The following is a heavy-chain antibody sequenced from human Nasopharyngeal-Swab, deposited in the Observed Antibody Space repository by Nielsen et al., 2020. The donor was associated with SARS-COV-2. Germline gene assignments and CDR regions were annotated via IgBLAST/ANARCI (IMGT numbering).Heavy chain of an antibody. D-gene: IGHD2-15*01. J-gene: IGHJ4*02. CDR3: AKDHNHGYCSGGICYPLASY. Sequence: GESLKISCAVSGFTVSQNHMNWVRQAPGKGLECVSVIANSGDIGYVDSVRGRFIISRDSSKNTLYLQMNSLRAEDTAVYYCAKDHNHGYCSGGICYPLASYWGQGTLVTVSS. CDR2: IANSGDI. V-gene: IGHV3-66*01. CDR1: GFTVSQNH.